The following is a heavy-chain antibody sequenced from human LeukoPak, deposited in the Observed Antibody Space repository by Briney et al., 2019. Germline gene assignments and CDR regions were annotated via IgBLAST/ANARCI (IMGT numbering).Heavy chain of an antibody. V-gene: IGHV4-59*01. D-gene: IGHD3-22*01. CDR3: AREVGYYDSSGFLYYYYMDV. Sequence: SETLSLTCAVYGGSFSGYYWSWIRQPPGKGLEWIGYIYYSGSTSYSPSLKSRVTISVDTSKNQFSLKLSPVTAADTAVYYCAREVGYYDSSGFLYYYYMDVWGKGTTVTVSS. CDR1: GGSFSGYY. J-gene: IGHJ6*03. CDR2: IYYSGST.